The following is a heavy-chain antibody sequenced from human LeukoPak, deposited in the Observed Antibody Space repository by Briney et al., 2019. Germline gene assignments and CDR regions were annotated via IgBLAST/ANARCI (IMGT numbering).Heavy chain of an antibody. Sequence: SEALSLTCAVYGGSFSGYYWSWIRQPPGKGLEWIGVINHSGSTNYNPSLKSRVTISVDTSKNQFSLKLSSVTAADTAVYYCARFYCSSTSCYANWFDPWGQGTLVTVSS. V-gene: IGHV4-34*01. J-gene: IGHJ5*02. CDR3: ARFYCSSTSCYANWFDP. CDR1: GGSFSGYY. D-gene: IGHD2-2*01. CDR2: INHSGST.